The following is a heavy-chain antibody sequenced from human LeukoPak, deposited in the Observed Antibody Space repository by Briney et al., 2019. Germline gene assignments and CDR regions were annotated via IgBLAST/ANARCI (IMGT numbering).Heavy chain of an antibody. CDR3: YVEMATIRAFDI. CDR2: IIPIFGTA. J-gene: IGHJ3*02. CDR1: GGTFSSYA. V-gene: IGHV1-69*05. Sequence: GASVKVSCKASGGTFSSYAISWVRQVPGQGLEWMGGIIPIFGTANYAQKFQGRVTITTDESTSTAYMELSSLRSEDTAVYYCYVEMATIRAFDIWGQGTMVTVSS. D-gene: IGHD5-24*01.